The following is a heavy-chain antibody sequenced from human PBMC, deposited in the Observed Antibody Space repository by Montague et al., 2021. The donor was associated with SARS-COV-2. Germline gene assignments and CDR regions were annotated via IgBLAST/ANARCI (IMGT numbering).Heavy chain of an antibody. Sequence: TLSLTCVVSGGSVSSGDWPWSWHRQSPGKGLEWNGYIYQSGSAYYXPSPKSSVTILIDTSKNQLSLNLGSVTAADTGLYYCATGTRMYGMDFWGQGTTVTVSS. J-gene: IGHJ6*02. D-gene: IGHD3-10*01. V-gene: IGHV4-30-2*06. CDR1: GGSVSSGDWP. CDR3: ATGTRMYGMDF. CDR2: IYQSGSA.